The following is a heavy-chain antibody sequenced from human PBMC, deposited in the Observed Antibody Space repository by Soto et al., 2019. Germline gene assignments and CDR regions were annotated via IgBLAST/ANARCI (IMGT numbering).Heavy chain of an antibody. CDR3: TRARYGDHFDS. J-gene: IGHJ4*02. CDR1: GDSMTGAN. D-gene: IGHD4-17*01. CDR2: IDYSGST. V-gene: IGHV4-59*01. Sequence: QVQLQESGPGLLKPSETLSLTCSVSGDSMTGANCGWFRQSPEKVLEWIGYIDYSGSTNYNPSLRSRITITIDTSSNQFSLNLASVTAADAAVYYCTRARYGDHFDSWGQGTLVTVSS.